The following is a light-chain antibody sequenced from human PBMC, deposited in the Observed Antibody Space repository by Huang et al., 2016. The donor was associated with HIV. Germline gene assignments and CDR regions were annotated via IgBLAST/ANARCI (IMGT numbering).Light chain of an antibody. V-gene: IGKV2-29*02. CDR2: VVS. J-gene: IGKJ2*02. Sequence: IVMTQTPLSLSVTPGQPATISCKSNQSLLHSDGKTYLYWYLQRPGHAPQLLIYVVSSRFSGVPDRFRGSGSGTDFTLKISRVEAGDVGIYYCMQSTHLRTFGQGTKLEIK. CDR1: QSLLHSDGKTY. CDR3: MQSTHLRT.